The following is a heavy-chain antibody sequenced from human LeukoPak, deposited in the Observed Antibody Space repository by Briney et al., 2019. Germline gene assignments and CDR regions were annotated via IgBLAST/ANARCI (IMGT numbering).Heavy chain of an antibody. CDR2: INYSGGNT. Sequence: QTGGSLRLSCAASGFTFSSYDMSWVRQAPGRGLEWVSSINYSGGNTYYADSVRGRFTISRDNFKNTLYLQMNSLRAEDTAVYYCAKRGSSGWHDIWGRGTMVTVSS. CDR1: GFTFSSYD. CDR3: AKRGSSGWHDI. D-gene: IGHD3-22*01. V-gene: IGHV3-23*01. J-gene: IGHJ3*02.